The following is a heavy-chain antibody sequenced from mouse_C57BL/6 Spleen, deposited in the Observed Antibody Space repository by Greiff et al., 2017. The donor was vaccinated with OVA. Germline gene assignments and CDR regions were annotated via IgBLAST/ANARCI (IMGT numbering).Heavy chain of an antibody. Sequence: EVMLVESGGGLVKPGGSLKLSCAASGFTFSDYGMHWVRQAPEKGLEWVAYISSGSSTIYYADTVKGRFTISRDNAKNTLFLQMTSLRSEDTAMYYCARPRNYYGSSDYAMDYWGQGTSVTVSS. J-gene: IGHJ4*01. CDR2: ISSGSSTI. CDR3: ARPRNYYGSSDYAMDY. CDR1: GFTFSDYG. D-gene: IGHD1-1*01. V-gene: IGHV5-17*01.